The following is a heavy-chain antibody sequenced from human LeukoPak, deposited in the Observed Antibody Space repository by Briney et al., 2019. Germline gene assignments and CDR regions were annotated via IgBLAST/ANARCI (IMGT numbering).Heavy chain of an antibody. Sequence: SETLSLTCAVSGGSISSGGYSWSWIRQPPGKGLEWIGYIYHSGSTYYNPSLKSRVTISVDRSKNQFSLKLSSVTAADTAVYYCARTGFYYGSGSYEGWFDPWGQGTLVTVSS. V-gene: IGHV4-30-2*01. CDR1: GGSISSGGYS. J-gene: IGHJ5*02. CDR3: ARTGFYYGSGSYEGWFDP. CDR2: IYHSGST. D-gene: IGHD3-10*01.